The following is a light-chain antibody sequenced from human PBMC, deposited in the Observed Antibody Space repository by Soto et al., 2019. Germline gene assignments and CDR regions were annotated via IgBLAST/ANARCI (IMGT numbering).Light chain of an antibody. Sequence: EIVMTQSPATLFVSPGERATLSCRASQSVSSNLAWYQQKPGQAPRLLIYGAPTRATGIPARFSGSGSGTEFTLTISSLQSEDFAVYYCQQYNNWPLYTFGQGTKLEIK. V-gene: IGKV3-15*01. J-gene: IGKJ2*01. CDR1: QSVSSN. CDR3: QQYNNWPLYT. CDR2: GAP.